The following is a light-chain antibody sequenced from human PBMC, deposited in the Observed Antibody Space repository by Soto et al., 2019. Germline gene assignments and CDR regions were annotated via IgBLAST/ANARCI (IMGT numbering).Light chain of an antibody. J-gene: IGKJ3*01. CDR1: QSISSY. V-gene: IGKV1-9*01. Sequence: DIQMTQSPSSLSASVGDRVTITCRASQSISSYLNWYQQKPGKAPKLLIYAASTLQSGVPSRFSGSGSGTEFTLTISSLQPEDFATYYCQQLNSYPLTFGPGTKVDI. CDR3: QQLNSYPLT. CDR2: AAS.